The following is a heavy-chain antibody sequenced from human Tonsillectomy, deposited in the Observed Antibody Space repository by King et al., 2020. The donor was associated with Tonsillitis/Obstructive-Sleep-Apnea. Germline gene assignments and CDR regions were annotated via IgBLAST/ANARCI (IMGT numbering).Heavy chain of an antibody. J-gene: IGHJ4*02. D-gene: IGHD3-22*01. V-gene: IGHV4-59*01. CDR3: ARAPRISSGYYFHFDY. CDR1: GGSISSYY. CDR2: IYYSGST. Sequence: VQLQESGPGLVKPSETLSLTCTVSGGSISSYYWSWIRQPPGKGLEWIGYIYYSGSTNYNPSLKSRVTISVDTSKNQFSLKLSSVTAADTAVYYCARAPRISSGYYFHFDYWGQGTLVTVSS.